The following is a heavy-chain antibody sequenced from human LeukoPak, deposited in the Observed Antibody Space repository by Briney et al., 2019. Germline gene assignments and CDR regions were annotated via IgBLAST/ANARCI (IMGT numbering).Heavy chain of an antibody. CDR3: ATDLDSSYYYYYMDV. D-gene: IGHD2/OR15-2a*01. V-gene: IGHV3-23*01. Sequence: GGSLRLYCAASGFTFSSYAMSWVRQAPGKGLEWVSAISGSGGSTYYADSVKGRFTISRDNSKNTLYLQMNSLRAEDTAVYYCATDLDSSYYYYYMDVWGKGTTVTVSS. J-gene: IGHJ6*03. CDR2: ISGSGGST. CDR1: GFTFSSYA.